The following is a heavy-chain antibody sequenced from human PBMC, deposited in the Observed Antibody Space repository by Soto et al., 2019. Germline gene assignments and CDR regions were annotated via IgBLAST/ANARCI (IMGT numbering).Heavy chain of an antibody. Sequence: EVQLVESGGGLVKPGGSLRLSCAASGFTFSNAWMSWVRQAPGKGLEWVGRIKSKTDGGTTDYAAPVKGRFTISREDSKNTLYLQMNSLKTEDTAVYYCTTDGSYYYDSTGGWFDPWGQGTLVTVSS. V-gene: IGHV3-15*01. CDR3: TTDGSYYYDSTGGWFDP. D-gene: IGHD3-22*01. J-gene: IGHJ5*02. CDR1: GFTFSNAW. CDR2: IKSKTDGGTT.